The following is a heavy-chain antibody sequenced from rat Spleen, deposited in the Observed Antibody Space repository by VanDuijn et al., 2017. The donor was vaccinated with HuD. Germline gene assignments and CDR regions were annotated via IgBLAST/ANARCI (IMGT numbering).Heavy chain of an antibody. Sequence: EVQLVESGGGLVQPGRSLKLSCAASGFTFSNYGMHWIRQAPTKGLEWVASITPSGNFTPYRDSVKGRFTISRDNAQITLSLQMDSLRSDDTATYYCARQSPYHFDYWGQGVMVTVSS. CDR1: GFTFSNYG. CDR3: ARQSPYHFDY. V-gene: IGHV5-19*01. D-gene: IGHD3-4*01. J-gene: IGHJ2*01. CDR2: ITPSGNFT.